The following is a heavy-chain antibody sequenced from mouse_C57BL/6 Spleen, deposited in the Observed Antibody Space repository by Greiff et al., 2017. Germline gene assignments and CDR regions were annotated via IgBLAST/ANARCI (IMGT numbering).Heavy chain of an antibody. V-gene: IGHV1-26*01. Sequence: EVQLQQSGPELVKPGASVKISCKASGYTFTDYYMNWVKQSHGKSLEWIGDINPNNGGTSYNQKFKGKATLTVDKSSSTAYMELRSLTSEDSAVYYCARRGSSHLYWYFDVWGTGTTVTVSS. CDR2: INPNNGGT. CDR1: GYTFTDYY. J-gene: IGHJ1*03. CDR3: ARRGSSHLYWYFDV. D-gene: IGHD1-1*01.